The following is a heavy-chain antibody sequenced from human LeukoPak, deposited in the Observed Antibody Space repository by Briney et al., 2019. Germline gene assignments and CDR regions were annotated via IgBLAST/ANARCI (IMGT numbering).Heavy chain of an antibody. CDR3: STVIVVVPAAKV. D-gene: IGHD2-2*01. CDR1: GFTFGDYA. V-gene: IGHV3-49*04. Sequence: GGSLRLSCTASGFTFGDYAMSWVRQAPGKGLEWVGFIRSKAYGGTTEYAASVKGRFTISRDDSKSIAYLQMNSLKTEDTAVYYCSTVIVVVPAAKVWGQGTLVTVSS. CDR2: IRSKAYGGTT. J-gene: IGHJ4*02.